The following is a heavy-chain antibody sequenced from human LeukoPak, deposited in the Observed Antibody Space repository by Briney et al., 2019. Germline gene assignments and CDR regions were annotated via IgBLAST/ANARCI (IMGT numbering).Heavy chain of an antibody. CDR2: INPNSGGT. Sequence: ASVKVSCKASGYTFTSYGISWVRQAPGQGLEWMGRINPNSGGTNYAQKFQGRVTMTRDTSISTAYMELSRPRSDDTAVYYCARGYCSGGSCYSVENWFDPWGQGTLVTVSS. CDR1: GYTFTSYG. V-gene: IGHV1-2*06. D-gene: IGHD2-15*01. CDR3: ARGYCSGGSCYSVENWFDP. J-gene: IGHJ5*02.